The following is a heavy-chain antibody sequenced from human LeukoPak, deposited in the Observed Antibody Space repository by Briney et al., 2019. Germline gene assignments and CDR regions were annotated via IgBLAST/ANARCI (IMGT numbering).Heavy chain of an antibody. CDR3: ARDLYDSSVFALDY. V-gene: IGHV4-39*07. Sequence: SETLSLTCTVSGGSISSGSYYWGWIRQPPGKGLDWIGSIYYSGSTYYNPSLKSRVTISVDTSKNQFSLKLSSVTAADTAVYYCARDLYDSSVFALDYWGQGTLVTVSS. CDR1: GGSISSGSYY. J-gene: IGHJ4*02. D-gene: IGHD3-22*01. CDR2: IYYSGST.